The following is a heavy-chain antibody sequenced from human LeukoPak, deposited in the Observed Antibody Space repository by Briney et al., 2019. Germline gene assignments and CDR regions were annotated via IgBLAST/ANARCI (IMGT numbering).Heavy chain of an antibody. D-gene: IGHD6-19*01. V-gene: IGHV3-23*01. CDR1: GFTFRSYA. CDR2: ISGSGGST. J-gene: IGHJ4*02. Sequence: GGSLRLSRAASGFTFRSYAMSWVRQTPGRGLEWVSAISGSGGSTYYADSVKGRFTISRDNSKNTLYLQMNSLRAEDTAVYYCAKEGQPGIAVAGRRGGYFDYWGQGTLVTVSS. CDR3: AKEGQPGIAVAGRRGGYFDY.